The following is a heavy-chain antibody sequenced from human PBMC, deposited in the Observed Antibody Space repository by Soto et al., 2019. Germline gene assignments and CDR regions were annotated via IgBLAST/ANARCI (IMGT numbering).Heavy chain of an antibody. Sequence: QVQLQQWGAGLLKPSETLSLTCAVYGGSFSGYYWSWIRQPPGKGLEWIGEINHSGSTNYNPSLKSRVSISVDTFKNQFSLKLSSVTAADTAVYYCARFRIFHNYYYYGMDPWGQGTTVTVSS. CDR1: GGSFSGYY. CDR2: INHSGST. CDR3: ARFRIFHNYYYYGMDP. D-gene: IGHD3-3*01. J-gene: IGHJ6*02. V-gene: IGHV4-34*01.